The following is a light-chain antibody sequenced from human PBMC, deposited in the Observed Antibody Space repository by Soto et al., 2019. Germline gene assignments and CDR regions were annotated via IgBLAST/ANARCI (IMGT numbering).Light chain of an antibody. CDR1: SSDVGGYNY. J-gene: IGLJ2*01. CDR3: SSYTSSSTLVV. Sequence: QSVLTQPASVSGSPRQSIPISCTGTSSDVGGYNYVSWYQQHPGKAPKLMIYDVSNRPSGVSNRFSGSKSGNTASLTISGLQAEDEADYYCSSYTSSSTLVVFGGGTKVTVL. V-gene: IGLV2-14*01. CDR2: DVS.